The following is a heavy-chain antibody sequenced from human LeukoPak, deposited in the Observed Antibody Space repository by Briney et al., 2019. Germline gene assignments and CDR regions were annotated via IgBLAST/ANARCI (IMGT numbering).Heavy chain of an antibody. CDR1: GGSISSYY. D-gene: IGHD3-10*01. J-gene: IGHJ4*02. Sequence: SETLSLTCTVSGGSISSYYWSWIRQPPGKGLEWIGYIYYSGSTNYNPSLRSRVTISLDTSKNQFSLRLNSVTAADTAVYYCARASPTYYYGSGSLDYWGQGTLVTVSS. V-gene: IGHV4-59*01. CDR3: ARASPTYYYGSGSLDY. CDR2: IYYSGST.